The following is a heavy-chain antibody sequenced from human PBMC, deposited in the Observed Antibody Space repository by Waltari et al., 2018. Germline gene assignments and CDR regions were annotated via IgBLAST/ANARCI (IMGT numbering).Heavy chain of an antibody. CDR1: GITFSNYA. CDR3: ATPFYNWDDPLHA. CDR2: ITVGDET. V-gene: IGHV3-23*01. Sequence: EVQLLESGGDLVQPGGSLRLTCAASGITFSNYAIAWVRLAPGTGLEWVSAITVGDETYYADSVKGRLTIARDTSKDTVQLQMSDLRAEDTALYYCATPFYNWDDPLHAWGQGTLVTVSS. J-gene: IGHJ5*02. D-gene: IGHD1-20*01.